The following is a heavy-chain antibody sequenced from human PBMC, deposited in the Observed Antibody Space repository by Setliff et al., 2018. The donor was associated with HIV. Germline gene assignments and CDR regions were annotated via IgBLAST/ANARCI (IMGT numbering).Heavy chain of an antibody. CDR3: ARLDYSNYYSYYIDV. J-gene: IGHJ6*03. CDR2: VHKSGNS. V-gene: IGHV4-39*02. Sequence: PSETLSLTCTVSGGSVSSGGYFWAWVRQPPGKGLEWIASVHKSGNSYYKPSLKSRATISVDTSENHFSLRLNSVTAADTAVYYCARLDYSNYYSYYIDVWGEGTMVTVSS. CDR1: GGSVSSGGYF. D-gene: IGHD4-4*01.